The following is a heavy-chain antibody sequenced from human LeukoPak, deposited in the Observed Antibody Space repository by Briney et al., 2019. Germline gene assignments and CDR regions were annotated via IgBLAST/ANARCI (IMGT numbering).Heavy chain of an antibody. CDR2: ISGSGDTP. CDR3: ARGLTVVVAATLDY. V-gene: IGHV3-23*01. J-gene: IGHJ4*02. Sequence: GGSLRLSCEGSGYAFITFNTYAMSWVRQSPGKGMEWVSAISGSGDTPYYADSVKGRFTISRDNSKNTLYLQMNSLRAEDTGIYYCARGLTVVVAATLDYWGQGTLVTVSS. CDR1: GYAFITFNTYA. D-gene: IGHD2-15*01.